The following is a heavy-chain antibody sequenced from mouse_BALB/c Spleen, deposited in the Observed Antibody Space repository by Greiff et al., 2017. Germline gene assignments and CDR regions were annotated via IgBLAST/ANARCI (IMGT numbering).Heavy chain of an antibody. CDR3: GRGGNYDYYAMDY. CDR1: GYTFTSYV. CDR2: INPYNDGT. J-gene: IGHJ4*01. D-gene: IGHD2-1*01. V-gene: IGHV1-14*01. Sequence: VQLQQSGPELVKPGASVKMSCKASGYTFTSYVMHWVKQKPGQGLEWIGYINPYNDGTKYNEKFKGKATLTSDKSFSTAYMELSSLTSEDSAVYYCGRGGNYDYYAMDYWGQGTSVTVSS.